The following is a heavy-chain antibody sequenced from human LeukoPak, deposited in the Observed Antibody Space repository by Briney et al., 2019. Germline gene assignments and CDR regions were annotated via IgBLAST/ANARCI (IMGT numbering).Heavy chain of an antibody. CDR1: GGSISSYY. CDR3: ARGARRDGYNYGLGAFDI. J-gene: IGHJ3*02. V-gene: IGHV4-39*07. CDR2: IYYSGST. Sequence: SETLSLTCTVSGGSISSYYWGWIRQPPGKGLEWIGSIYYSGSTYYNPSLKSRVTISVDTSKNQFSLKLSSVTAADTAVYYCARGARRDGYNYGLGAFDIWGQGTMVTVSS. D-gene: IGHD5-24*01.